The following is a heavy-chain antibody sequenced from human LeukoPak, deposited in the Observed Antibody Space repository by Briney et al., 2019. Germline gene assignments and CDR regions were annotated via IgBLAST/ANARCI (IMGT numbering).Heavy chain of an antibody. D-gene: IGHD3-10*01. J-gene: IGHJ6*03. Sequence: ASVKVSCKASGYTFTGYYMHWVRQAPGQGLEWMGWINPNSGGTNYAQKFQGRVTMTRDTSISTAYMELSRLRSDDTAVYYCARVPSYPMVRGVIKRYYYMDVWGKGTTVTVSS. V-gene: IGHV1-2*02. CDR3: ARVPSYPMVRGVIKRYYYMDV. CDR2: INPNSGGT. CDR1: GYTFTGYY.